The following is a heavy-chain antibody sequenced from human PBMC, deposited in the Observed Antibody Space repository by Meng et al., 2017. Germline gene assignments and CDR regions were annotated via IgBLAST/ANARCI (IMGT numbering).Heavy chain of an antibody. CDR3: ARETNIAEAGMGFSSAFDI. CDR1: GGYTSCGGYY. Sequence: QVLLAEAHPVLVKPSQTPSLTLPDSGGYTSCGGYYWRWTRQHPGEGLEWIGYSYYSGSTFYNPSLKSRVTISEDTSKNQFSLKLSSVTAADTAVYYCARETNIAEAGMGFSSAFDIWGQGTMVTVSS. CDR2: SYYSGST. D-gene: IGHD6-13*01. J-gene: IGHJ3*02. V-gene: IGHV4-31*03.